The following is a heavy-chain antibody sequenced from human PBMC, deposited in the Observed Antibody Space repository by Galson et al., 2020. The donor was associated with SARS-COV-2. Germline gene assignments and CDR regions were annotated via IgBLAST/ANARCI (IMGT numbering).Heavy chain of an antibody. D-gene: IGHD2-15*01. V-gene: IGHV3-72*01. CDR1: GFTLSDHY. CDR2: SKNRRNSYTT. Sequence: GESLKISCAASGFTLSDHYIDWVRQAPGKGLEWVARSKNRRNSYTTEYAASVNGRFSISRYDSKNSLYLQMNSLTTEDTAVYYCVRWSDGSADYWFQGALFTVSA. J-gene: IGHJ4*02. CDR3: VRWSDGSADY.